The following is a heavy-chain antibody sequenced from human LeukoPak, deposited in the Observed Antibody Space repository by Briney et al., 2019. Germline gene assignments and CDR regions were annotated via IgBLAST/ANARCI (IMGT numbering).Heavy chain of an antibody. CDR2: VSHSGPT. J-gene: IGHJ4*02. Sequence: KSSETLSLTCTVSGDSIGSGDYYWTWIRQHPGEVLEGIGYVSHSGPTYYNPSLKSRVIVSVETSKNQFSLKLISVTAEDTAVYYCARAKMFDSSGFDFWGPGTLVTVSS. D-gene: IGHD3-22*01. V-gene: IGHV4-31*03. CDR3: ARAKMFDSSGFDF. CDR1: GDSIGSGDYY.